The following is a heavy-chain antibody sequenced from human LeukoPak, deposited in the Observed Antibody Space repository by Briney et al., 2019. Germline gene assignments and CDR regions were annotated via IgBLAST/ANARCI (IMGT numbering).Heavy chain of an antibody. V-gene: IGHV3-23*01. CDR2: ISGSGGTT. D-gene: IGHD3-22*01. J-gene: IGHJ4*02. CDR1: GFTFSSYA. Sequence: GGSLGLSCEVSGFTFSSYAMSWVRQAPGKGLEWVSAISGSGGTTNYADSVKGRLTISRDNSQNTLYLQMNSLRAEDTAVYYCAKRTPYSSGSYYFDYWGQGTLVTVSS. CDR3: AKRTPYSSGSYYFDY.